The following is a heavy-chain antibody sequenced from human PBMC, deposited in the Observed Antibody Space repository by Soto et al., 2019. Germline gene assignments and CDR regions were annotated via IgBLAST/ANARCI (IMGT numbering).Heavy chain of an antibody. CDR2: ISSSGSTI. Sequence: QVQLVESGGGLVKPGGSLRLSCAASGFTFSDYYITWIRQAPGKGLECISYISSSGSTIYYADSVKGRFTISRDNAKNSLYLQMNSLRAEDTAVYYCARALGYYDSSGYYYVGPWFDPWGQGTLVTVSS. V-gene: IGHV3-11*01. D-gene: IGHD3-22*01. CDR1: GFTFSDYY. J-gene: IGHJ5*02. CDR3: ARALGYYDSSGYYYVGPWFDP.